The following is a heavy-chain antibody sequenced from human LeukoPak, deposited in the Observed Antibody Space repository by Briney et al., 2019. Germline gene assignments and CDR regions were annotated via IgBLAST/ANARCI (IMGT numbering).Heavy chain of an antibody. V-gene: IGHV4-59*01. CDR2: IYYSGST. J-gene: IGHJ2*01. CDR3: ARTRRGDYVMGWYFDL. D-gene: IGHD4-17*01. Sequence: SETRSLTCTVSGGSISSYYWSWIRQPPGKGQEWIGYIYYSGSTNYNPSLKSRVTISVDTSKNQFSLKLSSVTAADTAVYYCARTRRGDYVMGWYFDLWGRGTLVTVSS. CDR1: GGSISSYY.